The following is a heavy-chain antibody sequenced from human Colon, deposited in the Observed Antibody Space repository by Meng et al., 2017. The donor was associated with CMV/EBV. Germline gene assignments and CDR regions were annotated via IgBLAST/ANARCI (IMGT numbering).Heavy chain of an antibody. D-gene: IGHD1-1*01. J-gene: IGHJ4*02. CDR2: ISRDGDTT. CDR1: GFAFDDYA. Sequence: GESLKISCAASGFAFDDYAMSWVRQAPGKGLEWVSLISRDGDTTYYADPVKGRFTISRDDSKSIAYLQMNSLKTEDTAVYYCTREGDYNWNDGELDYWGQGTLVTVSS. V-gene: IGHV3-43*01. CDR3: TREGDYNWNDGELDY.